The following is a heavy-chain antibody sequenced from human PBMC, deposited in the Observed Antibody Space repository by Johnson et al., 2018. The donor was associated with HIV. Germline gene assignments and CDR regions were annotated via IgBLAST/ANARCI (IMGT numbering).Heavy chain of an antibody. J-gene: IGHJ3*01. CDR1: GFTFSTYA. V-gene: IGHV3-64*01. CDR2: VSSNGGKT. D-gene: IGHD6-13*01. CDR3: ARARYTSDWYLYDAFDL. Sequence: VQLVESGGGLVKPGGSLRLSCVGSGFTFSTYAMHWVRQAPGKGLEYVSGVSSNGGKTYYANSVKGRFTISRDNSKNTLYLQMGSLRTEDMAVYHCARARYTSDWYLYDAFDLWGQGTMVTVSS.